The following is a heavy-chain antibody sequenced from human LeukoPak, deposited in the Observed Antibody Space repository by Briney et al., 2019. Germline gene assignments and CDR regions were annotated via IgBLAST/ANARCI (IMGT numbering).Heavy chain of an antibody. V-gene: IGHV1-2*02. CDR2: INPNSGGT. J-gene: IGHJ6*03. CDR3: ARQDYMDV. Sequence: ASVKVSCKASRSSTGYYVHWVRQAPGQGLEWMGWINPNSGGTNYAQNFQGRVTMTRDTSISTAYMELSRLRSDDTAVYYCARQDYMDVWGKGTTVTVSS. CDR1: RSSTGYY.